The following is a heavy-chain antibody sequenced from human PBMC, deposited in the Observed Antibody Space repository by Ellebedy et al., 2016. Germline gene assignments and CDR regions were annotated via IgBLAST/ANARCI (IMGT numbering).Heavy chain of an antibody. V-gene: IGHV1-8*01. J-gene: IGHJ6*02. CDR1: GYTFTSYD. CDR3: ARGDHSSSWYRPLHYYYGMDV. CDR2: MNPNSGNT. Sequence: ASVKVSCKASGYTFTSYDINWVRQATGQGLEWMGWMNPNSGNTGYAQKFQGRVTMTRNTSISTAYMELSSLRSEDTAVYYCARGDHSSSWYRPLHYYYGMDVWGQGTTVTVSS. D-gene: IGHD6-13*01.